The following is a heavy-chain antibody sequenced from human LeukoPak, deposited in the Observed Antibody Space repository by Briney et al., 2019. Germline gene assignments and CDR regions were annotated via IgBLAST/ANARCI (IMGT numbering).Heavy chain of an antibody. Sequence: GASVKVSCKGSGYTFTGYFMHWVRQAPGQGLEWMGWINPKSGGTKYAQKFQGRVTMTRDTSISTAYMELSRLRSDDTAVYYCARGPGALWFGELLPLDYWGQGTLVTVSS. CDR1: GYTFTGYF. CDR3: ARGPGALWFGELLPLDY. J-gene: IGHJ4*02. V-gene: IGHV1-2*02. CDR2: INPKSGGT. D-gene: IGHD3-10*01.